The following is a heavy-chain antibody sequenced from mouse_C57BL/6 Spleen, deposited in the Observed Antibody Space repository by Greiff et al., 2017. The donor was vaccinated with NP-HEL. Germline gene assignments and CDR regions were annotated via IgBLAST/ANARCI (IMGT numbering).Heavy chain of an antibody. J-gene: IGHJ3*01. D-gene: IGHD2-5*01. CDR2: IYPGDGDT. Sequence: VQLQQSGPELVKPRASVKISCKASGYAFTSSWMNWVKQRPGKGLEWIGRIYPGDGDTNYNGKFKGKATLTADKSSSTAYMQLSSLTSEDSAVYFCARGDYYSNYAWFAYWGQGTLVTVSA. V-gene: IGHV1-82*01. CDR3: ARGDYYSNYAWFAY. CDR1: GYAFTSSW.